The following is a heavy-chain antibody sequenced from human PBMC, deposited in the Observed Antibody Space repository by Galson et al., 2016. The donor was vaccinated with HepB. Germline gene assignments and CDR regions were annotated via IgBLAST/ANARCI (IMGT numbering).Heavy chain of an antibody. CDR2: ISNSGSA. CDR3: ARYREGAGPHWDFDL. V-gene: IGHV4-31*03. Sequence: TLSLTCSVSGASINSGDFYWSWIRQHPGKGLEWVGFISNSGSASYNPSLKSRLTISVDTTEKQFSLNLTSVTAADTALYYCARYREGAGPHWDFDLWGRGALVTVSS. D-gene: IGHD5-24*01. CDR1: GASINSGDFY. J-gene: IGHJ2*01.